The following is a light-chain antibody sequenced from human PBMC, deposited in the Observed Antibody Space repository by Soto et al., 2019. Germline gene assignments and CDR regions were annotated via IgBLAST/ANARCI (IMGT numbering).Light chain of an antibody. V-gene: IGKV3-11*01. J-gene: IGKJ4*01. CDR2: DAS. CDR1: KSVRSY. Sequence: EIVLTQSPATLSLSPGERATLSCXXSKSVRSYLVWYQQKPGQAPRLLIYDASNRATGIPARFSGSGSGADFTLTISSLEPEDFAVYYCQQRSNWPLTFGGGTKVDIK. CDR3: QQRSNWPLT.